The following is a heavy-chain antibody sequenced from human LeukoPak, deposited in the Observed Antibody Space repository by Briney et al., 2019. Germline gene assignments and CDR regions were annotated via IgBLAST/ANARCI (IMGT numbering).Heavy chain of an antibody. Sequence: KASETLSLTCTVSGGSISSYYWSWIRQPPGKGLEWIGYIYYSGSTNYNPSLKSRVTISVDTSKNQFSLKLSSVTAADTAVYYCAKEGRITIFGVVTRPFDYWGQGTLVTVSS. CDR3: AKEGRITIFGVVTRPFDY. CDR1: GGSISSYY. D-gene: IGHD3-3*01. J-gene: IGHJ4*02. V-gene: IGHV4-59*01. CDR2: IYYSGST.